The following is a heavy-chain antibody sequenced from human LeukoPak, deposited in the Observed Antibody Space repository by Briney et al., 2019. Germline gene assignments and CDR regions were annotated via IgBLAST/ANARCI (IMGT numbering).Heavy chain of an antibody. CDR1: GGSFSAYY. D-gene: IGHD5-12*01. V-gene: IGHV4-34*01. Sequence: PSETLSLNCAVYGGSFSAYYWSWVRQPPGKGLEWIGEINHSGSTNYNPSLKSRVTISVDTSKNQFSLKLSSVTAADTAVYYCAGRGWAFDIWGQGTMVTVSS. CDR2: INHSGST. J-gene: IGHJ3*02. CDR3: AGRGWAFDI.